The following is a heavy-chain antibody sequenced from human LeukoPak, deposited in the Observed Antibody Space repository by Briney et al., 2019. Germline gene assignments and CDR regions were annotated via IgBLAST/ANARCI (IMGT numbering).Heavy chain of an antibody. CDR2: VYHSGST. J-gene: IGHJ4*02. D-gene: IGHD3-10*01. CDR1: GGSISSSNW. V-gene: IGHV4-4*02. Sequence: SETLSLTCAVSGGSISSSNWWSWVHQPPGKGLEWIGEVYHSGSTNYNPSLKSRVTISVDKSKNQFSLKLSSVTAADTAVYYCARARVPEYYFDYWGQGTLVTVSS. CDR3: ARARVPEYYFDY.